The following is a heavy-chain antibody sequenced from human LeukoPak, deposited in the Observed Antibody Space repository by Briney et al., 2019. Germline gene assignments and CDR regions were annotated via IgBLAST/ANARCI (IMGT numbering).Heavy chain of an antibody. Sequence: GGSLRLSCAASGFTFSSYSMNWVRQAPGKGLEWVSSISSSSSYIYYADSVKGRFTISRDNAKNSLYRQMNSLRAEDTAVYYCARAGGDDAFDIWGQGTMVTVSS. CDR3: ARAGGDDAFDI. J-gene: IGHJ3*02. CDR1: GFTFSSYS. CDR2: ISSSSSYI. D-gene: IGHD3-16*01. V-gene: IGHV3-21*04.